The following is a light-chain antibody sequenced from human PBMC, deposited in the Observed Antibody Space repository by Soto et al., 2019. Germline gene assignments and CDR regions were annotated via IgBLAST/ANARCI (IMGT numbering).Light chain of an antibody. J-gene: IGLJ7*01. CDR3: QTWGTGIQV. Sequence: PVLTQSPSASASLGASVKLTCTLSSGHSSYTIIWHQQQPEKGPRYLMKLNSDGSHTKGDGIPDRFSGSSSGAERYLTISSLQSEDEADYYCQTWGTGIQVFGGGTQLTVL. CDR1: SGHSSYT. V-gene: IGLV4-69*01. CDR2: LNSDGSH.